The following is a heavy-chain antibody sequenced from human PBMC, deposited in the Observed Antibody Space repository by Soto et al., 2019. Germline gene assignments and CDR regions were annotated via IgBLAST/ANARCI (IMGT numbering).Heavy chain of an antibody. CDR2: MYNTGST. J-gene: IGHJ6*02. CDR1: GGSISGYY. CDR3: ARDLWGYCGTDCYPLDV. V-gene: IGHV4-59*01. D-gene: IGHD2-21*02. Sequence: SETLSLTCTVSGGSISGYYWSWIRQPPGKGLEWIGYMYNTGSTVYNPSFKSRVTISVDTSKSQFSLRLNSVTAADTAVYFCARDLWGYCGTDCYPLDVWGQGTTVTVS.